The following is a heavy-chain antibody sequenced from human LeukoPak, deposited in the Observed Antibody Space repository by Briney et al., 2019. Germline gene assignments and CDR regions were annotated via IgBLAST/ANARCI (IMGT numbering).Heavy chain of an antibody. V-gene: IGHV3-30*04. CDR2: ISYDGSNK. CDR3: ARDHTVTPSHAFDI. D-gene: IGHD4-17*01. CDR1: GFTFSSYA. J-gene: IGHJ3*02. Sequence: GGSLRLSCAASGFTFSSYAMHWVRQAPGKGLEWVAVISYDGSNKYYADSVKGRFTISRDNSKNTLYLQMNSLRAEVTAVYYCARDHTVTPSHAFDIWCQGTMVTVSS.